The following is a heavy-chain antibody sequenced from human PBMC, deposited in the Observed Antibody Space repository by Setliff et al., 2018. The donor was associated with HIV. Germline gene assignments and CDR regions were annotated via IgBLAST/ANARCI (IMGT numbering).Heavy chain of an antibody. D-gene: IGHD3-16*01. J-gene: IGHJ6*03. CDR3: ARDPNLGDYFYYYYMDV. Sequence: GGSLRLSCAASGFTFGSYTMSWVRQAPGKGLEWLSVIYSGSGSTKYADSVKGRFTISRDNSKNMLYLQMSTLRAEDTAVYYCARDPNLGDYFYYYYMDVWGKGTTVTAP. CDR1: GFTFGSYT. CDR2: IYSGSGST. V-gene: IGHV3-23*03.